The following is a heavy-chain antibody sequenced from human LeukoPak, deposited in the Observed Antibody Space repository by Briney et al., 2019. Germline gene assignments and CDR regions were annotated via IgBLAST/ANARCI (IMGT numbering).Heavy chain of an antibody. J-gene: IGHJ3*02. Sequence: GGSLRLSCAASGFTFSSYAMSWVRQAPGKGLEWVSGISGSGGSTPYADSVKGRFTISRDNSKNTLYLQMNSLRAEDTAVYYCAKRGYCSSTSCPSPGGASDIGGQGTMVTVSS. CDR1: GFTFSSYA. D-gene: IGHD2-2*01. CDR3: AKRGYCSSTSCPSPGGASDI. V-gene: IGHV3-23*01. CDR2: ISGSGGST.